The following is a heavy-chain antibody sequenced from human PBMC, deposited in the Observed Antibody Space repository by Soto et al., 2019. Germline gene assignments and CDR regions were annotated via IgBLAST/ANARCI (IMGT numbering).Heavy chain of an antibody. Sequence: SETLSLTCTVSGGSVSSYYWNWIRQPPGKGLEWIGYVYYSGSATYNPSLKSRVTISVDTAKDQFSLKLRSVTAADTAVYYCARTNWNADWFDLWGQGTLDTVSS. J-gene: IGHJ5*02. CDR2: VYYSGSA. CDR3: ARTNWNADWFDL. CDR1: GGSVSSYY. V-gene: IGHV4-59*02. D-gene: IGHD1-20*01.